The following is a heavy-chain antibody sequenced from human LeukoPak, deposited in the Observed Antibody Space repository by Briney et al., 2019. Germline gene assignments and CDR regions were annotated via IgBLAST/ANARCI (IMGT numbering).Heavy chain of an antibody. D-gene: IGHD3-9*01. CDR3: ATQYYDILTGYRTVSGY. CDR2: IYYSGST. J-gene: IGHJ4*02. Sequence: SETLSLTCTVSGGSISSSSYYWGWIRQPPGKGLEWIGSIYYSGSTYYNPSLKSRVTISVDTSKNQFSLKLSSVTAADTAVYYCATQYYDILTGYRTVSGYWGQGTLVTVSS. CDR1: GGSISSSSYY. V-gene: IGHV4-39*01.